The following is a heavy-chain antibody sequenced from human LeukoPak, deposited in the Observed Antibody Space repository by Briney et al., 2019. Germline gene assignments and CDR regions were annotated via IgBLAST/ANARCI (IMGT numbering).Heavy chain of an antibody. D-gene: IGHD2-2*01. J-gene: IGHJ4*02. Sequence: ASVKDSCKASGYTFTGYYMHWVRQAPGQGLEWMGWINPNSGGTNYAQKFQGRVTMTRDTSISTAYMELSRLRSDDTAVYYCARVRPVPAAMILFDYWGQGTLVTVSS. CDR3: ARVRPVPAAMILFDY. V-gene: IGHV1-2*02. CDR2: INPNSGGT. CDR1: GYTFTGYY.